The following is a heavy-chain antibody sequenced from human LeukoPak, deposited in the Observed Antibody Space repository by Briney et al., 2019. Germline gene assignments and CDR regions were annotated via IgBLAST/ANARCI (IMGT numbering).Heavy chain of an antibody. J-gene: IGHJ4*02. CDR3: ARDFRQLVTARYFDY. CDR2: ISSSSSYI. CDR1: GYSFTSYW. V-gene: IGHV3-21*01. D-gene: IGHD6-6*01. Sequence: GESLKISCKGSGYSFTSYWIGWVRQAPGKGLEWVSSISSSSSYIYYADSVKGRFTISRDNAKNSLYLQMNSLRAEDTAVYYCARDFRQLVTARYFDYWGQGTLVTVSS.